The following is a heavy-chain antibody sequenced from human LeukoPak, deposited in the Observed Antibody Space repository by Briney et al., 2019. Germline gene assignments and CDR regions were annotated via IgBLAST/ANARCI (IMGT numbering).Heavy chain of an antibody. CDR3: ARLLVAAAPFDY. J-gene: IGHJ4*02. CDR1: GGSVSSGSYY. Sequence: KPSETLSLTCTVSGGSVSSGSYYWSWIRQPPGKGLEWIGYIYYSGSTNYNPSLKSRVTISVDTSKNQFSLKLSSVTAADTAVYYCARLLVAAAPFDYWGQGTLVTVSS. CDR2: IYYSGST. D-gene: IGHD2-15*01. V-gene: IGHV4-61*01.